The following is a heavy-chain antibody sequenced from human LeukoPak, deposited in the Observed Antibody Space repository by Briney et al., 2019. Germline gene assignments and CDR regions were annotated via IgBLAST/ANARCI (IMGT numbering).Heavy chain of an antibody. CDR1: GYTFTNYD. CDR2: MNPNSGNT. J-gene: IGHJ5*02. CDR3: ARGSSGDYSVSGSAWFDP. V-gene: IGHV1-8*01. Sequence: ASVNVSCKASGYTFTNYDINWVRLATGQGLEWMGWMNPNSGNTGYAQKFQGRVTMTRNTSVSTAYMDLSSLRSEDTAVYYCARGSSGDYSVSGSAWFDPWGQGTLVTVSS. D-gene: IGHD3-10*01.